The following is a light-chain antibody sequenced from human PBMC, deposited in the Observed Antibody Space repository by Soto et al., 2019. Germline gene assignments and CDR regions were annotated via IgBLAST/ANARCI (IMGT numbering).Light chain of an antibody. V-gene: IGKV2-30*01. CDR3: KQCTPLSLWP. CDR1: QSLVYSDGNSY. Sequence: DVVMTQSPLSLPVTLGQPASISCRSSQSLVYSDGNSYLNWFQQRPGQSPRRLIYKVSNRDSVVLDRCRGSGQGTNFILKNSSVEEEDVGDYYCKQCTPLSLWPFGQGAKGEIK. CDR2: KVS. J-gene: IGKJ1*01.